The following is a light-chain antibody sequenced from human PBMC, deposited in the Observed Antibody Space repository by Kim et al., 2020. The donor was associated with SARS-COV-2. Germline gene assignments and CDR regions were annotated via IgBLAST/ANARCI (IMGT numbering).Light chain of an antibody. CDR2: HVS. Sequence: VSPGERATLSCRASQSVSSCLAWYRQKPGQVPRLLIYHVSNRATGIPARFSGSGSGTDFTLTISSLEPEDFAVYYCQQRRNWPLTFGGGTKVDIK. CDR3: QQRRNWPLT. J-gene: IGKJ4*01. V-gene: IGKV3-11*01. CDR1: QSVSSC.